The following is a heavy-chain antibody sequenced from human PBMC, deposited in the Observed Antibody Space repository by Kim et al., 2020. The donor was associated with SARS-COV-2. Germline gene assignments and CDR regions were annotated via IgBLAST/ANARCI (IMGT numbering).Heavy chain of an antibody. Sequence: SVKVSCKASGGTFSSYAISWVRQAPGQGLEWMGGIIPIFGTANYAQKFQGRVTITADESTSTAYMELSSLISEDTAVYYCARLSGSYYNPGTDYWGQGTLVTVSS. CDR3: ARLSGSYYNPGTDY. CDR2: IIPIFGTA. V-gene: IGHV1-69*13. J-gene: IGHJ4*02. D-gene: IGHD3-10*01. CDR1: GGTFSSYA.